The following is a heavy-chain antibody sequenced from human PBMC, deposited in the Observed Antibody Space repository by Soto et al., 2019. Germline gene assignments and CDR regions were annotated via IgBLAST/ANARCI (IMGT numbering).Heavy chain of an antibody. CDR1: GGSISSGGYY. J-gene: IGHJ6*02. D-gene: IGHD2-2*01. CDR2: IYYSGST. CDR3: ARGGNEIVVVPAAIGPYYYYGMDV. Sequence: SETLSLTCTVSGGSISSGGYYWSWIRQHPGKGLEWIGYIYYSGSTYYNPSLKSRVTISVDTSKNQFSLKLSSVTAADTAVYYCARGGNEIVVVPAAIGPYYYYGMDVWGQGTTVTVSS. V-gene: IGHV4-31*03.